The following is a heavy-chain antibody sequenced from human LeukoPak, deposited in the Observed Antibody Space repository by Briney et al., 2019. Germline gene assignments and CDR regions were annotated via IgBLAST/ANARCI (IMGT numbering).Heavy chain of an antibody. Sequence: PSETLSLTCTVSGGSISSYCWSWIRQPPGKGLEWIGFIYYTGTTRYNPSLDSRVTISVDTSTNQFSLNLDSVTAADTAVYYCARLGSYFDYWGQGTLVTVSS. D-gene: IGHD3-10*01. J-gene: IGHJ4*02. CDR2: IYYTGTT. CDR3: ARLGSYFDY. CDR1: GGSISSYC. V-gene: IGHV4-59*08.